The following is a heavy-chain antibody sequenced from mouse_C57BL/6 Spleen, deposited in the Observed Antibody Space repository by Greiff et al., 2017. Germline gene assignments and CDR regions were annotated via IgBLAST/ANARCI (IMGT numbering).Heavy chain of an antibody. CDR3: ARSYYSGSSYVVAY. Sequence: QVQLQQPGAELVMPGASVKLSCKASGYTFTSYWMHWVKQRPGQGLEWIGEIDPSDSYTNYNQKFKGKSTLTVDKSSSTAYMQLSSLTSEDSAVYYCARSYYSGSSYVVAYWGQGTLVTVSA. CDR1: GYTFTSYW. V-gene: IGHV1-69*01. J-gene: IGHJ3*01. D-gene: IGHD1-1*01. CDR2: IDPSDSYT.